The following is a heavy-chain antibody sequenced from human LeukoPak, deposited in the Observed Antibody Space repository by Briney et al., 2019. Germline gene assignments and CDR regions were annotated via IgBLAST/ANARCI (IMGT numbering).Heavy chain of an antibody. J-gene: IGHJ4*02. V-gene: IGHV4-38-2*02. CDR2: IYHSGST. CDR3: AGKYYYDSGGYYYVDY. CDR1: GYSISSGYF. D-gene: IGHD3-22*01. Sequence: SETLSLTCTVSGYSISSGYFWGWIRQPPGQRLEWIGSIYHSGSTYYNPSLKSRATISVDTSKNQFSLRLSSVTAADTAVYYCAGKYYYDSGGYYYVDYWGQGTLVTVSS.